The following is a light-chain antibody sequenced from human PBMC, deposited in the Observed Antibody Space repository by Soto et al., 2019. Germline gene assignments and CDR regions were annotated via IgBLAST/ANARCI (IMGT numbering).Light chain of an antibody. CDR2: EVS. J-gene: IGLJ3*02. Sequence: QSALTQPASVSGSPGQSITISCTGTSSDVGGYKYVSWYQQHPGKAPKLMIYEVSNRPSGLSNRFSGSKSGNTASLTISGLQAEDEADYYCSSYTSNSTWVFGGGTKLTVL. V-gene: IGLV2-14*01. CDR3: SSYTSNSTWV. CDR1: SSDVGGYKY.